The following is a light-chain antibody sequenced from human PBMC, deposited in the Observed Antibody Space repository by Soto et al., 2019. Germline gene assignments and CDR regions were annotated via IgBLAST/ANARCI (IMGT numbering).Light chain of an antibody. V-gene: IGLV2-14*03. CDR1: SSDVGGYNY. J-gene: IGLJ1*01. CDR3: SSYTSSSTLYV. Sequence: QSALTQPASVSGSSGESITISCTGTSSDVGGYNYVSWYQQHPGKAPKLMIYDVSNRPSGVSNRFSGSKSGNTASLTISGLQAEDEADYYCSSYTSSSTLYVFGTGTKVTV. CDR2: DVS.